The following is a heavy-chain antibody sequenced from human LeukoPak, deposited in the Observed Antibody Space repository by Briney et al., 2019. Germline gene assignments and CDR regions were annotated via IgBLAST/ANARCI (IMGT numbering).Heavy chain of an antibody. CDR1: GFTFSDYY. D-gene: IGHD2-15*01. Sequence: GGSLRLSCAASGFTFSDYYMSWIRQAPGKGLEWLSYISSSGTIIYYADSVKGRFTISRDNAKNSLYLQMNSLRAEDTAVYYCAKDPYRVVVATGNYLDPWGQGTLVTVSS. CDR3: AKDPYRVVVATGNYLDP. CDR2: ISSSGTII. V-gene: IGHV3-11*04. J-gene: IGHJ5*02.